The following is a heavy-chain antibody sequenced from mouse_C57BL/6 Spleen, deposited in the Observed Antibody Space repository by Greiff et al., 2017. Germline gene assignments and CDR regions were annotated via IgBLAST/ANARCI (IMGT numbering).Heavy chain of an antibody. D-gene: IGHD2-4*01. CDR1: GYAFSSYW. J-gene: IGHJ3*01. CDR2: IYPGGGDT. V-gene: IGHV1-80*01. Sequence: VQLQQSGAELVKPGASVKLSCKASGYAFSSYWMNWVKQRPGKGLEWIGQIYPGGGDTNYNGKFKGKATLTADKSSSTAYMQLSSLTSEDSAVYFCASYDYGAVWFAGWGHRTLVTVSA. CDR3: ASYDYGAVWFAG.